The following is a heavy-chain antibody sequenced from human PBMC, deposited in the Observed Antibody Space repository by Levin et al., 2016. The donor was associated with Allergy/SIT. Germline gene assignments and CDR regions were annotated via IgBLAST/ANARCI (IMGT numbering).Heavy chain of an antibody. CDR2: IYHTGNS. J-gene: IGHJ4*01. D-gene: IGHD2-21*02. CDR1: GDSISSTKW. V-gene: IGHV4-4*02. Sequence: SETLSLTCDVSGDSISSTKWWTWVRQPPGKGLEWIGEIYHTGNSNYNPSLRSRVTMSLDFSQNHISLNLMSVTAADTAMYYCARKEGYDRDWQMGIWGQGVLVTVTS. CDR3: ARKEGYDRDWQMGI.